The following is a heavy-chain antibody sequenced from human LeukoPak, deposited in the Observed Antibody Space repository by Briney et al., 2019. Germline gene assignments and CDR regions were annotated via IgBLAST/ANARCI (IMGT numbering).Heavy chain of an antibody. V-gene: IGHV1-18*01. Sequence: ASVKVSCKASGYTFNKYGISWVRQAPGQGLEWMGWISAYNGNTNYAQKFQGRVTMTTDTSTSTAYMELRSLRSDDTAVYYCARAAAAAGRGVSYWGQGTLVTVSS. CDR1: GYTFNKYG. CDR2: ISAYNGNT. D-gene: IGHD6-13*01. J-gene: IGHJ4*02. CDR3: ARAAAAAGRGVSY.